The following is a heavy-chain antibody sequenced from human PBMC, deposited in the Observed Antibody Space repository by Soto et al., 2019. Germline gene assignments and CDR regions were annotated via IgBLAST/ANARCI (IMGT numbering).Heavy chain of an antibody. Sequence: QVQLVESGGGVVQPGRSLRLSCAASGFTFSSYGMHWVRQAPGKGLEWVAVISYDGSNKYYADSVKGRFTISRDNSKNTLDLQMNSLRAEDTAVYYCAKDGELYYDILTGYMTAAYFDYWGQGTLVIVSS. CDR1: GFTFSSYG. D-gene: IGHD3-9*01. V-gene: IGHV3-30*18. CDR3: AKDGELYYDILTGYMTAAYFDY. J-gene: IGHJ4*02. CDR2: ISYDGSNK.